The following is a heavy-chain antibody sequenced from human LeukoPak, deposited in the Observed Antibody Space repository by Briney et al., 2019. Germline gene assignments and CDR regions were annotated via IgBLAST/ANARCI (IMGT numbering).Heavy chain of an antibody. Sequence: RGESLQISCQGSGYSFTSYWIGWVRQMPGKGLEWMGIIYPGDSDTRYSPSFQGQVTISADKSISTAYLQWSSLKASDTAMYYCARRVDIVATMGYYYMDVWGKGTTVTVSS. J-gene: IGHJ6*03. CDR1: GYSFTSYW. D-gene: IGHD5-12*01. CDR3: ARRVDIVATMGYYYMDV. V-gene: IGHV5-51*01. CDR2: IYPGDSDT.